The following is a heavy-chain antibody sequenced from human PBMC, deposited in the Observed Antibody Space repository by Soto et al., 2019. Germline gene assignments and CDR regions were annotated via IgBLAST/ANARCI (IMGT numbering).Heavy chain of an antibody. CDR2: ISSSSSYI. V-gene: IGHV3-21*01. Sequence: GGSLRLSCAASGFTFSSYSMNWVRQAPGKGLEWVSSISSSSSYIYYADSVKGRFTISRDNAKNSLYLQMNSLRAEDTAVYYCARGYYDFWSGYQTAPIPWGQGTLVTVSS. J-gene: IGHJ5*02. D-gene: IGHD3-3*01. CDR1: GFTFSSYS. CDR3: ARGYYDFWSGYQTAPIP.